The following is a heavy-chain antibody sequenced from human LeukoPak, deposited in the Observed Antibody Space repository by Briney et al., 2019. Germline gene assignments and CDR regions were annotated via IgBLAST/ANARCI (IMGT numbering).Heavy chain of an antibody. J-gene: IGHJ4*02. CDR3: ARRSSGWYEWCFQY. D-gene: IGHD6-19*01. CDR1: GFTFSSYW. Sequence: GGSLRLSCAASGFTFSSYWMSWVRQAPGKGLEWVANIKQDGSEKYYVDSVKGRYTISRDNAKNSLYLQMNSLRAEDTAVYYCARRSSGWYEWCFQYSGQGTLVTVSS. CDR2: IKQDGSEK. V-gene: IGHV3-7*01.